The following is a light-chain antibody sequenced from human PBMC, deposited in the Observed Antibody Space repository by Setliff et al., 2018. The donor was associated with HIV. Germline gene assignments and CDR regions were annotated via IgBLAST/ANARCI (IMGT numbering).Light chain of an antibody. Sequence: QSAMAKPRSVSVSPGQSVTISCTGTSSDVGRYNYVSWYHPHPGKAPKLMIYDVTKRPSGVPDRFSGSKSGNTASLTISGLQAEDEADYYCSSYTNSNSYVFGTGTKVTVL. CDR1: SSDVGRYNY. V-gene: IGLV2-11*01. J-gene: IGLJ1*01. CDR2: DVT. CDR3: SSYTNSNSYV.